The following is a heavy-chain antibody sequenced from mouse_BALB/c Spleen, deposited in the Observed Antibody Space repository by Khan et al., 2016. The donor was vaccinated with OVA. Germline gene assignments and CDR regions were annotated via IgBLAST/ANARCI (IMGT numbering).Heavy chain of an antibody. D-gene: IGHD1-1*01. CDR2: IYPGDGNT. CDR1: GYTFTNYW. Sequence: QVQLQQSGTELARPGASVKLSCKASGYTFTNYWMQWVKQRPGQGLEWIGAIYPGDGNTRYTQKFKGNATLTADKSSSTAYMQLSSLASEDSAVYFCARGGITTGYFDYWGQGTTLTVSS. J-gene: IGHJ2*01. V-gene: IGHV1-87*01. CDR3: ARGGITTGYFDY.